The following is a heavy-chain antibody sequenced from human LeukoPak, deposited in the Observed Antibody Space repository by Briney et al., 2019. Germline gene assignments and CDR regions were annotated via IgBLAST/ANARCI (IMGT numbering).Heavy chain of an antibody. D-gene: IGHD3-9*01. CDR1: GYTFTSYG. V-gene: IGHV1-18*01. CDR3: ARDLLQYFDWLTMAGY. Sequence: ASVRVSCKASGYTFTSYGISWVRQAPGQGLEWMGWISAYNGNTKYAQRLQGRVTMTIDTSTTTAYVELRSLRSDDTAVYYCARDLLQYFDWLTMAGYWGQGTLVSVSS. J-gene: IGHJ4*02. CDR2: ISAYNGNT.